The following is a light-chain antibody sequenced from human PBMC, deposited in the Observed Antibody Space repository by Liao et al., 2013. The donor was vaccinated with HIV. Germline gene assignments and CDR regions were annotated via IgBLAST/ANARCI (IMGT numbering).Light chain of an antibody. CDR1: NIGSKS. CDR2: YDS. Sequence: SYELTQPPSVSVAPEKTAIITCAGNNIGSKSVHWYQQKPGQAPVLVIYYDSDRPSGIPERFSGSNSGNTATLTISGTQAMDEADYYCQAGDSGTAYVFGTGTKVTVL. V-gene: IGLV3-21*01. CDR3: QAGDSGTAYV. J-gene: IGLJ1*01.